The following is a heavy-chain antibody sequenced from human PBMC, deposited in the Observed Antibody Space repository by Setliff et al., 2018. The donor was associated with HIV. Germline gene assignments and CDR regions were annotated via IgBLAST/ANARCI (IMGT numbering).Heavy chain of an antibody. V-gene: IGHV1-18*01. CDR2: SSAYNGNT. J-gene: IGHJ6*02. D-gene: IGHD3-10*01. CDR3: ARGGYYSGSGMNYHYYGLDV. Sequence: ASVKVSCKASGYTFTTYGINWVRQAPGQGLEWMGWSSAYNGNTNYEQSLQGRVRMTTDTSTRTAYMDLRSLRPNDTAVYYCARGGYYSGSGMNYHYYGLDVWGQGTTVTVSS. CDR1: GYTFTTYG.